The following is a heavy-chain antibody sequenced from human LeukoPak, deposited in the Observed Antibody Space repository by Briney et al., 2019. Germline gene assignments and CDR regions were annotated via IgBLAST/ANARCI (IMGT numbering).Heavy chain of an antibody. Sequence: SETLSLTCTVSGGSISGYYWSWIRQPPGKGLECIGYIYSSGSTNYNPSLKSRVTISVDTSKNQFSLKLSSMTAADTAVYYCARAPRCSAGSCYPYHWFDPWGQGTLVTVSS. J-gene: IGHJ5*02. CDR2: IYSSGST. V-gene: IGHV4-59*01. CDR3: ARAPRCSAGSCYPYHWFDP. CDR1: GGSISGYY. D-gene: IGHD2-15*01.